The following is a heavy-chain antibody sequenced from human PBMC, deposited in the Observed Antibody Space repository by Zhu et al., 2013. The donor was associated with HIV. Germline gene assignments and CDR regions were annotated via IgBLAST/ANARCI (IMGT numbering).Heavy chain of an antibody. CDR3: ARDRSLGGSYLDDAFDI. CDR2: INPNSGGT. V-gene: IGHV1-2*02. Sequence: QVQLVQSGAEVKKPGASVKVSCKASGYTFTGYYMHWVRQAPGQGLEWMGWINPNSGGTNYAQKFQGRVTMTRDTSISTAYMELSRLRSDDTAVYYCARDRSLGGSYLDDAFDIWGQGTMVTGLF. D-gene: IGHD1-26*01. CDR1: GYTFTGYY. J-gene: IGHJ3*02.